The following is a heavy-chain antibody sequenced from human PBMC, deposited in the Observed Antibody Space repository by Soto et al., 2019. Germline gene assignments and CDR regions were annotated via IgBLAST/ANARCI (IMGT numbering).Heavy chain of an antibody. V-gene: IGHV1-2*04. J-gene: IGHJ6*02. CDR1: GYTFTGYY. CDR2: INPNSGGT. D-gene: IGHD3-10*01. CDR3: ARVKVRGVEDYYYGMDV. Sequence: GASVKVSCKASGYTFTGYYMHWVRQAPGQGLEWMGWINPNSGGTNYAQKFQGWVTMTRDTSISTAYMELSRLRSDDTAVYYCARVKVRGVEDYYYGMDVWGQGTTVTV.